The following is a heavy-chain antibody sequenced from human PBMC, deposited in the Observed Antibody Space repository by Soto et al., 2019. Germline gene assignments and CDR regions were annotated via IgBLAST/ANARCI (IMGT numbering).Heavy chain of an antibody. CDR3: ARGVNRDYYYYMDV. Sequence: SETLSLTCTVSGGSISSGGYYWSWIRQHPGKGLEWIGYIYYSGSTYYNPSLKSRVTISVDTSKNQFSLKLSSVTAADTAVYYCARGVNRDYYYYMDVWGKGTTVTVSS. CDR2: IYYSGST. CDR1: GGSISSGGYY. D-gene: IGHD3-3*01. J-gene: IGHJ6*03. V-gene: IGHV4-31*03.